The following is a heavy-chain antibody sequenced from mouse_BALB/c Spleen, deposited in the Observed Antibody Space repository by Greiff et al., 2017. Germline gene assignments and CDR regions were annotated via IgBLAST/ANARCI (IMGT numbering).Heavy chain of an antibody. CDR3: ARGGTATYWFAY. J-gene: IGHJ3*01. CDR1: GYTFTDYE. CDR2: IDPETGGT. Sequence: QVQLQQSGAELVRPGASVTLSCKASGYTFTDYEMHWVKQTPVHGLEWIGAIDPETGGTAYNQKFKGKATLTADKSSSTAYMQLSSLTSEDSAVYFCARGGTATYWFAYWGQGTLVTVSA. D-gene: IGHD1-2*01. V-gene: IGHV1-15*01.